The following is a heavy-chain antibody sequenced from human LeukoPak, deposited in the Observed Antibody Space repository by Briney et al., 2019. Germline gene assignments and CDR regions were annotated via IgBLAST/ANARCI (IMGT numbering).Heavy chain of an antibody. CDR2: ISDDGSNK. J-gene: IGHJ5*02. Sequence: HPGGSLRLSCAASGFTFRSYSMNWVRQAPGKGLEWVAVISDDGSNKNYADSVKGRFTISRDNSKNTLYLQMNSLRAEDTAVFYCAKGAKRVVGATTHWIDPWGQGTLVTVSS. CDR1: GFTFRSYS. D-gene: IGHD1-26*01. V-gene: IGHV3-30*18. CDR3: AKGAKRVVGATTHWIDP.